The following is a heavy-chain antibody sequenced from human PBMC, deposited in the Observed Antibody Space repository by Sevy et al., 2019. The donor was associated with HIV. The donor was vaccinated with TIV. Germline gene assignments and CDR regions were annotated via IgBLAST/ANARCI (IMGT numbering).Heavy chain of an antibody. CDR2: LDPEDDEK. CDR1: GYTLTELS. J-gene: IGHJ4*02. D-gene: IGHD3-22*01. V-gene: IGHV1-24*01. CDR3: ATTKDYYDTSGYPFDS. Sequence: ASVKVSCKVSGYTLTELSMHWVRQAPGKGLEWMGTLDPEDDEKIYAQKFQGRVTMTEDTSTDTAYMELSRLRSEDTAVDYCATTKDYYDTSGYPFDSWGQGTLVTVSS.